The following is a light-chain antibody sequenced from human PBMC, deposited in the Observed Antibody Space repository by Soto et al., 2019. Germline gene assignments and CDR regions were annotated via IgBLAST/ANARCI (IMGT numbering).Light chain of an antibody. V-gene: IGKV1-6*01. CDR2: GDC. CDR3: LQEIDYPWT. Sequence: ALDLSHPSCTLSAAVVDSGTLSYLESLEIRNSVAWYKQKLEKPPKVLIYGDCMLQSGVPPRYSDSGPVTDFTLAISSLQPEDSATYYCLQEIDYPWTNRQGTKVDI. J-gene: IGKJ1*01. CDR1: LEIRNS.